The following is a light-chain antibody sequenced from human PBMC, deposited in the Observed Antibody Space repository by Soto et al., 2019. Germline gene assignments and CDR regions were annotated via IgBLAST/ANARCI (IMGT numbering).Light chain of an antibody. V-gene: IGKV1-5*03. CDR3: QQYNSYSPRLT. CDR1: QSISNW. CDR2: RAS. J-gene: IGKJ4*01. Sequence: DIQMTQSPSTLSASVGDRVTITCRASQSISNWLAWYQQKPGKAPKLLIYRASSLESGVPSRFSGSGSGTKLTLTISSLQPDDFATYYCQQYNSYSPRLTFGGGTKVEIK.